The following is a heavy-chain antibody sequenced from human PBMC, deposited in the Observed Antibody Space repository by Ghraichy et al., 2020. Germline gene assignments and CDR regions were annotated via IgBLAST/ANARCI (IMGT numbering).Heavy chain of an antibody. CDR3: SRLVLTMNTGDY. V-gene: IGHV3-73*01. CDR1: GFPFSDSA. J-gene: IGHJ4*02. Sequence: GESLNISCAASGFPFSDSAMHWVRQASGKGLEWLGRIRTKANNYATAYAASVEGRFTISRDDSKNTVYLQMNSLKSEDTAVYYCSRLVLTMNTGDYWGQGVLVTVSS. D-gene: IGHD2-8*02. CDR2: IRTKANNYAT.